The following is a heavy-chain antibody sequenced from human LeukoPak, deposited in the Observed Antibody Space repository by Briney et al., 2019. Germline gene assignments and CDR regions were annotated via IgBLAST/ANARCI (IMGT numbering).Heavy chain of an antibody. CDR3: ARVNAYLPFDY. CDR2: INPNSGGT. V-gene: IGHV1-2*02. CDR1: GYTFTGYY. Sequence: ASVKVSCKASGYTFTGYYMHWVRQAPGQGLEWMGWINPNSGGTNYAQKFQGRVTITRDTSASTAYMELSSLRSEDTAVYYCARVNAYLPFDYWGQGTLVTVSS. J-gene: IGHJ4*02.